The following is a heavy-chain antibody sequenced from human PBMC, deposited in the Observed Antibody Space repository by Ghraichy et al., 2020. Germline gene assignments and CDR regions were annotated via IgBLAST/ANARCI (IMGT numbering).Heavy chain of an antibody. CDR2: IYNTGST. J-gene: IGHJ6*02. CDR3: ARGTSSSAAYSMDV. Sequence: SETLSLTCTVSGASISSGGHFWSWIRQHPGKGLECIGHIYNTGSTYYNPSLKSRVSISVDTSKIQSSLKLSAVTAADTAVYYCARGTSSSAAYSMDVWGQGTTVTVSS. V-gene: IGHV4-31*03. CDR1: GASISSGGHF. D-gene: IGHD6-6*01.